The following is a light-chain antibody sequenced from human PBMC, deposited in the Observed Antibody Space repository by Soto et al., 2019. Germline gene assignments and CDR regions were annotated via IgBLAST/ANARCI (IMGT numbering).Light chain of an antibody. J-gene: IGLJ1*01. CDR1: ISDVGAYNY. CDR3: SSYTSNTTPYV. V-gene: IGLV2-14*01. CDR2: DVT. Sequence: QSVLTQPASVSGSPGQSIAISCTGTISDVGAYNYVSWYQQHPGKVPKLVIYDVTNRPSGVSDHFSGSKSGNTASLTISGLQAEDEADYYCSSYTSNTTPYVFGTGTKLTVL.